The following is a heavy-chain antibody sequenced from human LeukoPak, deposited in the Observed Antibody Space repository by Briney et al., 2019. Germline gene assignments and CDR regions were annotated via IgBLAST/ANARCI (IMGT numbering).Heavy chain of an antibody. CDR3: ARATRGVASNFDY. J-gene: IGHJ4*02. Sequence: GGSLRLSCAASGFTFSSYSMNWVRQAPGKGLEWVSSISSSSSYIKYADSVKGRLTISRDNAKNSVYLQMNRLRAEDTAVYYCARATRGVASNFDYWGQGTLVTVSS. CDR1: GFTFSSYS. D-gene: IGHD2-15*01. CDR2: ISSSSSYI. V-gene: IGHV3-21*01.